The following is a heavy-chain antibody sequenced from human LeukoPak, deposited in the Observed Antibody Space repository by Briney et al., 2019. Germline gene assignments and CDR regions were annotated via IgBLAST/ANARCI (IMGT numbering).Heavy chain of an antibody. Sequence: HGESLKISCKGSGYSFSNYWIGWVRQMPGKGLEWMGIIYPGDSDTTYSPSFRGQVIISADKSIPTAYLQWSSLKASDTAIYYCARHTRHCTSGTCYLNWFDPWGQGTLVTVSS. CDR3: ARHTRHCTSGTCYLNWFDP. D-gene: IGHD2-15*01. J-gene: IGHJ5*02. CDR1: GYSFSNYW. V-gene: IGHV5-51*01. CDR2: IYPGDSDT.